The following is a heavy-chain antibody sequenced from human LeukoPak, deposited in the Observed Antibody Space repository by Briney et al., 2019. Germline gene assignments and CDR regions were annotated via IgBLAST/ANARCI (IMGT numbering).Heavy chain of an antibody. CDR2: ITAYNDNT. Sequence: GASVKVSCKASGYTFTSYGISWVRQAPGQGLEWMGWITAYNDNTYYAQKLQGRVTMTTDTSTSTAYMELRSLRSDDTAVYFCARGRVSSSTWYSTYYYFFYMDFWGKGTTVTVSS. CDR3: ARGRVSSSTWYSTYYYFFYMDF. D-gene: IGHD4-11*01. J-gene: IGHJ6*03. V-gene: IGHV1-18*01. CDR1: GYTFTSYG.